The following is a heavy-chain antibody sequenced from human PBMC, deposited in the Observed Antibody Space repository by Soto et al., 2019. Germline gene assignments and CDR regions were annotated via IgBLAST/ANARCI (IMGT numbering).Heavy chain of an antibody. D-gene: IGHD3-16*02. CDR2: TYYRSKWYN. V-gene: IGHV6-1*01. CDR3: AKDPVWGSYRYGYYFDY. CDR1: GDSVSGNSAA. J-gene: IGHJ4*02. Sequence: PSQTLSLTCAISGDSVSGNSAAWNWIRHSPSRGLEWLGRTYYRSKWYNDYAVSVKSRITVTPDTSKNQFSLHLNSLRAEDTAVYYCAKDPVWGSYRYGYYFDYWGQGTLVTVPQ.